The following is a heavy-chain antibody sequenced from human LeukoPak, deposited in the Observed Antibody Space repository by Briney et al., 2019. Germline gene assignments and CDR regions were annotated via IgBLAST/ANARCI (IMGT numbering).Heavy chain of an antibody. D-gene: IGHD7-27*01. CDR2: IKNNADGGTT. CDR3: TTENWGSTH. V-gene: IGHV3-15*05. Sequence: GGSLRLSCAASGFSFTTYALTWVRHTPGKGLEWVGRIKNNADGGTTEYAAPVKGRFTISRDDSKNTLYLQMNSLKTEDTAVYHCTTENWGSTHWGQGTLVTVSS. J-gene: IGHJ4*02. CDR1: GFSFTTYA.